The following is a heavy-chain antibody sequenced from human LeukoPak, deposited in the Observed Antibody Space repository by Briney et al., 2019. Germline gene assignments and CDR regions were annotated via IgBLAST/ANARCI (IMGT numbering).Heavy chain of an antibody. CDR3: ARNPRY. Sequence: GASVKVSPKASGGTLSSDTISRGRPAPGQGVGWMGGIIPIFGTANYTQTFQGRVTITADESTSTACMELRSLRSEDTAVYYCARNPRYWGQGTLVTVSS. CDR2: IIPIFGTA. J-gene: IGHJ4*02. V-gene: IGHV1-69*13. CDR1: GGTLSSDT.